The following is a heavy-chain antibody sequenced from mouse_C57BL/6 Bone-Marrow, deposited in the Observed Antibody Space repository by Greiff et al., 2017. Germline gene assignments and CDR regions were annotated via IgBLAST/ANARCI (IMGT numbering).Heavy chain of an antibody. Sequence: QVQLQQPGAELVRPGTSVKLSCKASGYTFTSYWMHWVKQRPGQGLEWIGVIDPSDSYTNYNQKFKGKATLTVDTSSSTAYMQLSSLTSEDYAVYYCARAGVYYGSSLDWFAYWGQGTLVTVSA. V-gene: IGHV1-59*01. CDR3: ARAGVYYGSSLDWFAY. CDR1: GYTFTSYW. D-gene: IGHD1-1*01. CDR2: IDPSDSYT. J-gene: IGHJ3*01.